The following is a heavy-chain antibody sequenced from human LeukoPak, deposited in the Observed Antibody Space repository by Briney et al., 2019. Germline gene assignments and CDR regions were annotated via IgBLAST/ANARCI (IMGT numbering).Heavy chain of an antibody. D-gene: IGHD6-19*01. CDR2: INPNSGGT. CDR3: AREGSSGWSPRGWFDP. J-gene: IGHJ5*02. Sequence: GASVKVSCKASGYTVTGYYIHSVRKAPGQGLEWMGWINPNSGGTNYAQKFQGRVTMTRDTSISTAYMELSRLNFDDRAIYYCAREGSSGWSPRGWFDPWGQGTLVTVSS. V-gene: IGHV1-2*02. CDR1: GYTVTGYY.